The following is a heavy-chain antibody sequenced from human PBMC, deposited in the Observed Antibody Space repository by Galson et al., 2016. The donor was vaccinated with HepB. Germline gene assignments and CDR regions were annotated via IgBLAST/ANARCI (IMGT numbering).Heavy chain of an antibody. V-gene: IGHV3-30*18. CDR2: DSMDGRTT. CDR1: EFIFSNYP. D-gene: IGHD2/OR15-2a*01. CDR3: AKRHEYCPPVGCSVDY. Sequence: SLRPSCAGSEFIFSNYPMHWVRQAPGKGLDGVAPDSMDGRTTFYAASVKGRFTISRDNSNNMLFLQMSSLRPADTAVYYCAKRHEYCPPVGCSVDYWGQGTLVSVSS. J-gene: IGHJ4*02.